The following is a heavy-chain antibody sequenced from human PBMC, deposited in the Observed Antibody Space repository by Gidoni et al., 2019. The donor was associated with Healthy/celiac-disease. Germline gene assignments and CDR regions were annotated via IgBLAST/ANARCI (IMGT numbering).Heavy chain of an antibody. D-gene: IGHD6-13*01. Sequence: QVQLVQSGAEVKKPGSSVKVSCKASGGTFSSYAISWVRQAPGQGLEWMGGIIPIFGTANYAQKFQGRVKITADESTSTAYMELSSLRSEDTAVYYCARGAARGSSSWYGWFDPWGQGTLVTVSS. CDR3: ARGAARGSSSWYGWFDP. CDR1: GGTFSSYA. V-gene: IGHV1-69*01. J-gene: IGHJ5*02. CDR2: IIPIFGTA.